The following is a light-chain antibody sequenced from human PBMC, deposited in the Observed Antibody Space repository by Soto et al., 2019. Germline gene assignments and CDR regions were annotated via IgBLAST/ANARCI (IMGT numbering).Light chain of an antibody. CDR2: AAS. Sequence: EIVLTQSPGTLSLSPGERATLSCRASQSVSSTSLAWYQHKSGQPPRLLNYAASRRATGIPDRFSGRGSGTDFTLTISRLEPEDLAVYYCHQFGSSPPRTFGQGTKVEIK. CDR1: QSVSSTS. J-gene: IGKJ1*01. CDR3: HQFGSSPPRT. V-gene: IGKV3-20*01.